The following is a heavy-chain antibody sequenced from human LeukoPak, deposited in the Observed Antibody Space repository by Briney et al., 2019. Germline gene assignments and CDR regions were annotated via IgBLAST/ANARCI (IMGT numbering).Heavy chain of an antibody. CDR3: AKSRRYCGGDCYHHYYFDY. CDR1: GFTFYSFS. D-gene: IGHD2-21*02. CDR2: FWCRGGST. V-gene: IGHV3-23*01. J-gene: IGHJ4*02. Sequence: GSLRLSCSASGFTFYSFSMGWVRQAPGKGLGGVSAFWCRGGSTYYADSVKGRFTISRDNSKNTLYLQMNSLRAEDTAVYYCAKSRRYCGGDCYHHYYFDYWGQGTLVTVSS.